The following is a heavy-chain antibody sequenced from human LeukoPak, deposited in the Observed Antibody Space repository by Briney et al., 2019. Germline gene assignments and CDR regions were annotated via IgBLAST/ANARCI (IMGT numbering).Heavy chain of an antibody. D-gene: IGHD6-19*01. V-gene: IGHV3-48*03. CDR3: ARDDSLAVAGTEGYYFDY. CDR1: GFTFSSYE. J-gene: IGHJ4*02. Sequence: GGSLRLSCAASGFTFSSYEMNWVRQAPGKGLEWVSYISSNGSNIYYADSVKGRFTISRDNAKNSLYLQMNSLRAEDTAVYYCARDDSLAVAGTEGYYFDYWGQGTLVTVSS. CDR2: ISSNGSNI.